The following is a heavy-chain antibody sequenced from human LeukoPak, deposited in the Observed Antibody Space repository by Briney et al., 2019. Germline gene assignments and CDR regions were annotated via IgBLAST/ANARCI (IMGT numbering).Heavy chain of an antibody. Sequence: TSETLSLTCTVSGDSISSSNCYWGWIRQPPGKGLEWIGSIYFSGGTYYNASLKSRVTISVDTSKNQFSLKLSSVTAADTAVYYCARDGELWAGWFDPWGQGTLVTVSS. CDR1: GDSISSSNCY. D-gene: IGHD3-16*01. J-gene: IGHJ5*02. CDR2: IYFSGGT. CDR3: ARDGELWAGWFDP. V-gene: IGHV4-39*02.